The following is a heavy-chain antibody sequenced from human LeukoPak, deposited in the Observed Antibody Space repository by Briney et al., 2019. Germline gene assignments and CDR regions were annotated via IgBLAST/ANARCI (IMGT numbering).Heavy chain of an antibody. CDR2: IYHSGST. V-gene: IGHV4-30-2*01. Sequence: PSETLSLTCTVSGGSISSGGYSWSWIRPPPGKGLEWIGYIYHSGSTYYNPSLKSRVTISVDRSKNQFSLKLSSVTAAVTAVYYCARTKWEPCCGEDAFDIWSQGTMVTVSS. CDR3: ARTKWEPCCGEDAFDI. CDR1: GGSISSGGYS. D-gene: IGHD1-26*01. J-gene: IGHJ3*02.